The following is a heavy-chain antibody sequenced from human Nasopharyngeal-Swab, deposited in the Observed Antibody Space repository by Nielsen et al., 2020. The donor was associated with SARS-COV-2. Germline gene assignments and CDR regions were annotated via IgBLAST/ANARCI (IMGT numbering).Heavy chain of an antibody. V-gene: IGHV4-34*01. CDR1: GGSFSGYY. Sequence: SETLSLTCAVYGGSFSGYYWSWIRQPPGKGLEWIGEVNHSGSTNYNPSLKSRVTISEDTSKNQFSLKLISVTAADTAVYYCARVNSYDSSGYSFIDYWGQGTLVTVSS. D-gene: IGHD3-22*01. CDR2: VNHSGST. CDR3: ARVNSYDSSGYSFIDY. J-gene: IGHJ4*02.